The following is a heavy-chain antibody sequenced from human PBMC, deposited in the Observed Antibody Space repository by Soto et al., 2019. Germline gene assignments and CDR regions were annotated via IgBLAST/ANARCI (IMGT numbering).Heavy chain of an antibody. CDR1: GGSISSGVYY. CDR2: IYYSGST. V-gene: IGHV4-31*03. CDR3: ARVYYDILTGYPYFDY. D-gene: IGHD3-9*01. Sequence: PSETLSLTCTVSGGSISSGVYYWSWIRHHPGKGLEWIGYIYYSGSTYYNPPLKSRVTISVDTSKNQFSLKLSSVTAADTAVYYCARVYYDILTGYPYFDYWGQGTLVTVSS. J-gene: IGHJ4*02.